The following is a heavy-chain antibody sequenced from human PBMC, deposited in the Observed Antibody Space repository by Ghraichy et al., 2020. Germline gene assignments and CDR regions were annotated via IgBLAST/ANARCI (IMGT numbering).Heavy chain of an antibody. J-gene: IGHJ6*02. D-gene: IGHD2-15*01. CDR1: GFTFSSYG. Sequence: LSLTCAASGFTFSSYGMHWVRQAPGKGLEWVAVIWYDGSNKYYADSVKGRFTISRDNSKNTLYLQMNSLRAEDTAVYYCARALAPRYCSGGSCYYYYYGMDVWGQGTTVTVS. CDR2: IWYDGSNK. CDR3: ARALAPRYCSGGSCYYYYYGMDV. V-gene: IGHV3-33*01.